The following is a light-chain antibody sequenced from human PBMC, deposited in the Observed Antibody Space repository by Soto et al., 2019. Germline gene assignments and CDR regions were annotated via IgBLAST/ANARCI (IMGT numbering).Light chain of an antibody. CDR3: QKYNSAPWT. CDR2: AAS. J-gene: IGKJ1*01. V-gene: IGKV1-27*01. CDR1: QGISNY. Sequence: DIQMTQSPSSLSASVGDRVTITCRASQGISNYLAWYQQKPGKVPKLLIYAASTLQSGVPSRFSGSGSGTDFTLTITGLQPEDVSTYYCQKYNSAPWTFGQGTKVDIK.